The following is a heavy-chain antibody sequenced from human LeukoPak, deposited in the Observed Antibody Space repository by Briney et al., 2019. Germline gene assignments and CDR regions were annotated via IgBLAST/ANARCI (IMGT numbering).Heavy chain of an antibody. J-gene: IGHJ4*02. CDR2: ISGSGGST. CDR3: AKDRRYCSSTSRLRYYFDY. D-gene: IGHD2-2*01. V-gene: IGHV3-23*01. Sequence: PGGSLRLSCAASGFTFSSYAMSWVRQAPGKGLEWVSAISGSGGSTYYADSVKGRFTISRDNSKNTLYLQMNSLRAEDTAVYYCAKDRRYCSSTSRLRYYFDYWGQGTLVTVSS. CDR1: GFTFSSYA.